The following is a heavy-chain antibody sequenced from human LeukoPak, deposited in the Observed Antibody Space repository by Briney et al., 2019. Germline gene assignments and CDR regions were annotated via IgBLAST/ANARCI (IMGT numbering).Heavy chain of an antibody. CDR3: ARVRSIAALSDY. CDR2: IYYSGST. J-gene: IGHJ4*02. Sequence: PSETLSLTCTVSGGSVSSGSYYWSWIRQPPGKGLEWIGYIYYSGSTNYNPSLKSRVTIPVDTSKNQFSLKLSSVTAADTAVYYCARVRSIAALSDYWGQGTLVTVSS. D-gene: IGHD6-6*01. V-gene: IGHV4-61*01. CDR1: GGSVSSGSYY.